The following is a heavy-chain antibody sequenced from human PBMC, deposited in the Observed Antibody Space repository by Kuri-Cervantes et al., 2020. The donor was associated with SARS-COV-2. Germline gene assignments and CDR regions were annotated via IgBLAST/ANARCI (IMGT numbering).Heavy chain of an antibody. V-gene: IGHV3-30*19. CDR1: GFTFSSYG. J-gene: IGHJ4*02. Sequence: GESLKISCAASGFTFSSYGMHWVRQAPGKGLEWVAVISSDGNSQVYADSVRGRFTISRDNSQNTLYLQMSSLRVEDTAVYYCARDEEAGTSTTFDYWGQGTLVTVSS. CDR3: ARDEEAGTSTTFDY. D-gene: IGHD1-1*01. CDR2: ISSDGNSQ.